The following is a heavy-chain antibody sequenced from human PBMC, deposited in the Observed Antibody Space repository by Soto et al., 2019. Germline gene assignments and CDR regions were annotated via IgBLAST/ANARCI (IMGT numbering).Heavy chain of an antibody. CDR2: IYPYNGNT. CDR3: ARDLTGAAGGGY. CDR1: GYTFSNYG. Sequence: QVQLVQSGAEVRKPGASVKVSCKASGYTFSNYGIFWVRQAPGQGLEWMAWIYPYNGNTNYAQKLQGRVTLTTDASTSTAYMDLRSLTSDDTAMYYCARDLTGAAGGGYWGQGTLVTVSS. J-gene: IGHJ4*02. D-gene: IGHD6-13*01. V-gene: IGHV1-18*01.